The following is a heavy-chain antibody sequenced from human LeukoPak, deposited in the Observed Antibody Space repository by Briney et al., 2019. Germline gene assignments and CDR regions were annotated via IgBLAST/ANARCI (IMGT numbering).Heavy chain of an antibody. V-gene: IGHV3-48*04. CDR2: ISSSGSTI. Sequence: GGSLRLSCAASGFTFSSYSMNWVRQAPGKGLEWVSYISSSGSTIYYADSVKGRFTISRDNAKNSLYLQMNSLRAEDTAVYYCAREGSGWEEFDYWGQGTLVTVSS. D-gene: IGHD6-19*01. CDR1: GFTFSSYS. CDR3: AREGSGWEEFDY. J-gene: IGHJ4*02.